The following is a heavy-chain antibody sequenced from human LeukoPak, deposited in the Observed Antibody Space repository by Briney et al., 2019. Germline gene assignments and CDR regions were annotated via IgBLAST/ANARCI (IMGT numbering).Heavy chain of an antibody. CDR3: ARGRFYYGSGIIRYFDY. D-gene: IGHD3-10*01. CDR1: GGSFSGYY. Sequence: SETLSLTCAVYGGSFSGYYWSWIRQPPGKGLEWIGEINHSGSTNYNPSLMSRVTISVDTSKNQFSLKLSSVTAADTAVYYCARGRFYYGSGIIRYFDYWGQGTLVTVSS. CDR2: INHSGST. J-gene: IGHJ4*02. V-gene: IGHV4-34*01.